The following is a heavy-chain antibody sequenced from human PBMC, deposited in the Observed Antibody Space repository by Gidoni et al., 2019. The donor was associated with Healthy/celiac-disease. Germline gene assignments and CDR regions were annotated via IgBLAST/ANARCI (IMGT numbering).Heavy chain of an antibody. CDR2: SWYDGSNK. Sequence: QVQLVESGGGVVQPGRCLRLHCAADGFTVSSYGMHWVRQAPGQGLEWVAVSWYDGSNKYYADSVKGRFTISRDNSKTTLYLQMDSLRAEDTAVYSCARDRGGSGSSLVYWCQGTLVTVSS. V-gene: IGHV3-33*01. CDR3: ARDRGGSGSSLVY. J-gene: IGHJ4*02. CDR1: GFTVSSYG. D-gene: IGHD1-26*01.